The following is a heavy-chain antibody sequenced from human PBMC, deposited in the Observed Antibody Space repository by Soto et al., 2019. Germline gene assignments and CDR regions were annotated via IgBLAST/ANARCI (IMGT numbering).Heavy chain of an antibody. CDR2: IFYSGTT. D-gene: IGHD6-13*01. CDR3: PGDPGTRWYSYS. Sequence: PSETLSLTCSVSGDSISDHNWSWIRQSPGKGLEWIGYIFYSGTTDYNPSLRSRVTMSLDTANKKISLDLSSVTPADTAVYYCPGDPGTRWYSYSWGQGTLVTVSS. V-gene: IGHV4-59*11. CDR1: GDSISDHN. J-gene: IGHJ4*02.